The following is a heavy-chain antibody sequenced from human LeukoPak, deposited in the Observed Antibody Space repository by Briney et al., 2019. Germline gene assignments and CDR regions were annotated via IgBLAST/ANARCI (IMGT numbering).Heavy chain of an antibody. CDR2: ISGSGGSK. V-gene: IGHV3-23*01. CDR3: AKEDDIDFDY. Sequence: GGSLRLSCAASGFTFTNAWMGWVRQAPGKGLEWVSGISGSGGSKYYADSVKGRFTISRDNSKNTLYLQMNSLRAEDTAVYYCAKEDDIDFDYWGQGTLVTVSS. CDR1: GFTFTNAW. J-gene: IGHJ4*02. D-gene: IGHD3-9*01.